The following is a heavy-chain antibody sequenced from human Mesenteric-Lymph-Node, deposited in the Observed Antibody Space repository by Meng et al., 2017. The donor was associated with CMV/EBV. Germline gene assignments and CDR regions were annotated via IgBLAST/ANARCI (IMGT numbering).Heavy chain of an antibody. CDR3: ARDKCGGSCYSYYYYGMDV. Sequence: GESLKISCAASGFTFSTYAMSWVRQAPGKGLEWVSSISSSSSYIYYADSVKGRFTISRDNAKNSLYLQMNSLRAEDTAVYYCARDKCGGSCYSYYYYGMDVWGQGTTVTVSS. V-gene: IGHV3-21*01. J-gene: IGHJ6*02. CDR1: GFTFSTYA. D-gene: IGHD2-15*01. CDR2: ISSSSSYI.